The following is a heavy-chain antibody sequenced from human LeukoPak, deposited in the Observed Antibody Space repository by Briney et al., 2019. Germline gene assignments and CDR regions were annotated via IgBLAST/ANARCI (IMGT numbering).Heavy chain of an antibody. Sequence: PGASLRLSCAASGFTFSSYAMSWVRQAPGKGLEWVSAISGSGGSTYYADSVKGRFTISRDNSNNTLYLQMNSLRAEDTAVYYCAKDPNYYDSSGYYHWGQGTLVTVSS. CDR2: ISGSGGST. V-gene: IGHV3-23*01. CDR3: AKDPNYYDSSGYYH. D-gene: IGHD3-22*01. J-gene: IGHJ5*02. CDR1: GFTFSSYA.